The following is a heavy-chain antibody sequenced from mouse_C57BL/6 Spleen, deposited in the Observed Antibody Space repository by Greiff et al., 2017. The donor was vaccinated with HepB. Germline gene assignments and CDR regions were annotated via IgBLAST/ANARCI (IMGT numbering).Heavy chain of an antibody. D-gene: IGHD3-2*02. V-gene: IGHV1-72*01. J-gene: IGHJ3*01. CDR1: GYTFTSYW. Sequence: VQLQQSGAELVKPGASVKLSCKASGYTFTSYWMHWVKQRPGRGLEWIGRIDPNSGGTKYNEKFKSKATLTVDKPSSTAYMQLSSLTSEDSAVYYCARSDSSGYPAWFAYWGQGTLVTVSA. CDR2: IDPNSGGT. CDR3: ARSDSSGYPAWFAY.